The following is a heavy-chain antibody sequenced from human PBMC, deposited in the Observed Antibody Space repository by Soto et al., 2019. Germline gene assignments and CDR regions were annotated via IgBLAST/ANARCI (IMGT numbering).Heavy chain of an antibody. CDR2: IKQDGSEK. J-gene: IGHJ4*02. D-gene: IGHD6-13*01. CDR1: GFTFSSYW. V-gene: IGHV3-7*02. CDR3: ASGKAAAGPYYFDY. Sequence: PGGSLRLSCAASGFTFSSYWMSWVRQAPGKGLEWVANIKQDGSEKYYVDSVKGRFTISRDNAKNSLYLQMNSLRAEDTAVYYCASGKAAAGPYYFDYWGQGTLVTVSS.